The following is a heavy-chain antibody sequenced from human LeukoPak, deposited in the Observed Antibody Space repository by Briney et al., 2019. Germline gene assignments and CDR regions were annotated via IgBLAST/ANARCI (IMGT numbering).Heavy chain of an antibody. J-gene: IGHJ4*02. D-gene: IGHD3-9*01. V-gene: IGHV4-39*07. CDR1: GGSISSSSYY. CDR2: IYYSGST. Sequence: PSETLSLTCTVSGGSISSSSYYWGWIRQPPGKGLEWIGSIYYSGSTYYNPSLKSRVTISVDTSKNQFSLKLSSVTAADTAVYYCARGGFEGRFDYWGQGTLVTVSS. CDR3: ARGGFEGRFDY.